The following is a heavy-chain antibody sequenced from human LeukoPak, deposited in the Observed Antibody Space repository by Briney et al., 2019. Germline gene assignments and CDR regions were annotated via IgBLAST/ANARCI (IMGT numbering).Heavy chain of an antibody. CDR1: GGSISSGGYY. J-gene: IGHJ4*02. CDR2: IYYSGST. V-gene: IGHV4-31*03. D-gene: IGHD4-17*01. Sequence: SSETLSLTCTVSGGSISSGGYYWSWIRQHPGKGLEWIGYIYYSGSTYYNPSLKSRVTISVDTSKNQFSLKLSSVTAADTAVYYCARGDGDYDSDFDYWGQGTLVTVSS. CDR3: ARGDGDYDSDFDY.